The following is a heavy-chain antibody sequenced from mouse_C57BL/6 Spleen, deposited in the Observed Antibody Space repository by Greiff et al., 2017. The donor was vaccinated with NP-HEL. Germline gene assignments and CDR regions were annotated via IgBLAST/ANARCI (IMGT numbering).Heavy chain of an antibody. CDR2: IYPGDGDT. V-gene: IGHV1-82*01. CDR3: ARDSPESPHYYAMDY. Sequence: VQLQESGPELVKPGASVKISCKASGYAFSSSWMNWVKQRPGKGLEWIGRIYPGDGDTNYNGKFKGKATLTADKSSSTSYMQLSILTSEDSAVYFCARDSPESPHYYAMDYWGQGTSVTVSS. D-gene: IGHD3-2*02. J-gene: IGHJ4*01. CDR1: GYAFSSSW.